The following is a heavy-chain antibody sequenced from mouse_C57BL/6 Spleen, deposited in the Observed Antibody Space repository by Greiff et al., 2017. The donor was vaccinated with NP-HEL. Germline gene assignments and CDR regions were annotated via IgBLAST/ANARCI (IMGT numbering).Heavy chain of an antibody. J-gene: IGHJ2*01. CDR3: ARIKTIVATYFDH. CDR1: GYTFTSYW. D-gene: IGHD1-1*01. Sequence: VQLQQSGAELVKAGASVKMSCKASGYTFTSYWMHWVKQRLGQGLEWFAETNPTNGRTYYNEKFKSKATLTVDKSSSTAYMLLSGPTFEDSAVYYCARIKTIVATYFDHWGQGTTLTVSS. V-gene: IGHV1S81*02. CDR2: TNPTNGRT.